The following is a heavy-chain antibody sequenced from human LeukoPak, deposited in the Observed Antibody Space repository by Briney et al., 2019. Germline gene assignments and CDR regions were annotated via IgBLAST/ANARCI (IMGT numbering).Heavy chain of an antibody. D-gene: IGHD3-22*01. Sequence: ASVKVSCKAFGYSFNKFGISWVRQAPGQGLEWMGWISAYDGVTNYAQKLQGRVTMTTDTSTSTAYMEVRSLRSDDTAVYYCAREDKYYDSSGHAFDIWGQGTMVTVSS. J-gene: IGHJ3*02. V-gene: IGHV1-18*01. CDR2: ISAYDGVT. CDR3: AREDKYYDSSGHAFDI. CDR1: GYSFNKFG.